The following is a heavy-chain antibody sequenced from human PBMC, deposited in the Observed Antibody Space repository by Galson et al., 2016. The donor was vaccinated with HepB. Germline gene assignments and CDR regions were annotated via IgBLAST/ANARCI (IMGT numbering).Heavy chain of an antibody. CDR1: GYTFTSYG. J-gene: IGHJ3*01. CDR2: ISAYNGHT. V-gene: IGHV1-18*01. CDR3: ARAALAVAGPKDL. Sequence: SVKVSCKASGYTFTSYGISWVRQAPGQGLEWMGWISAYNGHTNYAQKFPGRVTMTTDTSTTTAYMELRSLRSDDTAVYYCARAALAVAGPKDLWGQGTMVTVSS. D-gene: IGHD6-19*01.